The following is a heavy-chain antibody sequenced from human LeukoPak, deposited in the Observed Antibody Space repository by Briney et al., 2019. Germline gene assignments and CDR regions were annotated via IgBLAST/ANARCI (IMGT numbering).Heavy chain of an antibody. CDR3: ARGLLTMTTVTTGVGY. CDR2: IKYDGSEE. CDR1: GFTFSSYW. V-gene: IGHV3-7*01. J-gene: IGHJ4*02. D-gene: IGHD4-17*01. Sequence: GGSLRLSCAASGFTFSSYWMNWVRQAPGKGLEWVASIKYDGSEEYSMDAVKGRFTISSDNAKNSLYLQMNSLRAEDTAVYYCARGLLTMTTVTTGVGYWGQGTLVTVSS.